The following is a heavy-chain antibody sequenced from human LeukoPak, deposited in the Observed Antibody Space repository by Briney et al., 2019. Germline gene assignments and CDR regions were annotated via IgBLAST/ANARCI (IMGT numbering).Heavy chain of an antibody. V-gene: IGHV4-34*01. D-gene: IGHD1-26*01. J-gene: IGHJ4*02. CDR2: INHSGGT. CDR3: ARCSGSTYYFDY. Sequence: PSETLSLTCAVYGGSFSGYYWSWIRQPPGKGLEWIGEINHSGGTNYNPSLKSRVTISVDTSKNQFSLKLSSVTAADTAVYYCARCSGSTYYFDYWGQGTLVTVSS. CDR1: GGSFSGYY.